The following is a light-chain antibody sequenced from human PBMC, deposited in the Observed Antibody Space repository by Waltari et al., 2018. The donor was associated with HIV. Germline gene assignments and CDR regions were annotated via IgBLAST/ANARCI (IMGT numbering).Light chain of an antibody. CDR3: YQRSDWPRT. J-gene: IGKJ1*01. Sequence: EIVLTQSPATLSLSPGERATLSCRASQSVSVYLAWYQQKPGQAPRLLIYDASNRATGIPVRFSGSGSWTDFTLTISSLEPEDFAVYYCYQRSDWPRTFGQGTKVEIK. CDR1: QSVSVY. CDR2: DAS. V-gene: IGKV3-11*01.